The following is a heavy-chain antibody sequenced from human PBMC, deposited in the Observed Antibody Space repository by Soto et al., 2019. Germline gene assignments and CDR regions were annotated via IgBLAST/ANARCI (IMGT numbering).Heavy chain of an antibody. Sequence: GGSLRLSCKGSGYSFTSYWIGWVRQMPGKGLEWMGIIYPGDSDTRYSPSFQGQVTISADKSISTAYLQWSSLKVSDTAMYYCARLISSSWYRYRGMDVWGQGTTVTVSS. CDR2: IYPGDSDT. V-gene: IGHV5-51*01. CDR3: ARLISSSWYRYRGMDV. J-gene: IGHJ6*02. D-gene: IGHD6-13*01. CDR1: GYSFTSYW.